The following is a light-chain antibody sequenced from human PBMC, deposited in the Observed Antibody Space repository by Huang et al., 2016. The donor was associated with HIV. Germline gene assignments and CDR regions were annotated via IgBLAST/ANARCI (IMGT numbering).Light chain of an antibody. CDR2: AEA. CDR3: QQSYSTLRYT. J-gene: IGKJ2*01. Sequence: DIQMTQSPSSLSASVGDRVTITCRASQSISSYLNWYQQKPGKAPKLLIYAEASLQSGVPSRFSGSGSGTDFTLTISSLQPEDVATYYCQQSYSTLRYTFGQGTKLEIK. CDR1: QSISSY. V-gene: IGKV1-39*01.